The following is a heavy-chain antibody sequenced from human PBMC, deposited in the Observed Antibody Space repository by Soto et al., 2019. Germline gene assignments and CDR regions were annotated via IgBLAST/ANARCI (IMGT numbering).Heavy chain of an antibody. Sequence: QVQLVQSGAEVKKPGASVKVSCKASGYTFTSYGISWVRQAPGQGLEWMGWISAYNGNTNYAQKLQGRVTMTTDTSTITAYMELSSLRSDNTAVYYCARADPHYGSGSYYKPFDPWGQGTLVTVSS. J-gene: IGHJ5*02. CDR2: ISAYNGNT. CDR3: ARADPHYGSGSYYKPFDP. D-gene: IGHD3-10*01. CDR1: GYTFTSYG. V-gene: IGHV1-18*01.